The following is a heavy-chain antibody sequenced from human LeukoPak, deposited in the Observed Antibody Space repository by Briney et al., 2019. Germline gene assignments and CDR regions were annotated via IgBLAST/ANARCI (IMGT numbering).Heavy chain of an antibody. Sequence: SETLSLTCAVYGGSFSGYYWSWIRQTPGEGLEWIGEINHSGSTNYNTSLKSRVTISVDTSKNQFSLKLSSVTAADTAVYYCARREGLGAPLLSYFDYWGQGTLVTVSS. CDR1: GGSFSGYY. V-gene: IGHV4-34*01. J-gene: IGHJ4*02. D-gene: IGHD1-26*01. CDR3: ARREGLGAPLLSYFDY. CDR2: INHSGST.